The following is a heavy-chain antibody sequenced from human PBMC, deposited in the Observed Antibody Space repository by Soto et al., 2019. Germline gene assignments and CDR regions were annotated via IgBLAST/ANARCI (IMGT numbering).Heavy chain of an antibody. CDR1: GYTFSNYG. V-gene: IGHV1-18*01. J-gene: IGHJ4*02. CDR2: ITAYNGST. CDR3: ARDMTICAVPIPSFDC. Sequence: QVQLVQSGTEVREPGASVKVSCKASGYTFSNYGLSWVRQAPGQGLEWMGWITAYNGSTDYAQNLQDRLTLTADTSTSASYMELRRLRSDDTAVYYCARDMTICAVPIPSFDCWGQGNRVTVSS. D-gene: IGHD3-3*01.